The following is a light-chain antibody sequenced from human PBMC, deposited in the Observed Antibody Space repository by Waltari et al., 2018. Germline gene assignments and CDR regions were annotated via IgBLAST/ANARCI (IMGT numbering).Light chain of an antibody. J-gene: IGKJ3*01. CDR1: HDVSNY. V-gene: IGKV1-12*01. CDR2: AAS. CDR3: QQANSLPFT. Sequence: DIHMTQSPSSVSASVGDRVTVTCRASHDVSNYLAWYQQKPRKAPKLLIYAASSLQSGLPSRFSGSGYGTDFTLTISSLQPEDLETYYCQQANSLPFTGGPVTKVDIK.